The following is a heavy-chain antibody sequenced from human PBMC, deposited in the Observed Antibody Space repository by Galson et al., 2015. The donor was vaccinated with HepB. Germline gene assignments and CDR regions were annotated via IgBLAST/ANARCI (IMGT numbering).Heavy chain of an antibody. J-gene: IGHJ6*03. CDR3: AREGGYCSSTSCYTDYMDV. V-gene: IGHV3-30-3*01. CDR1: GFTFSSYA. CDR2: ISYDGSNK. D-gene: IGHD2-2*02. Sequence: SLRLSCAASGFTFSSYAMHWVRQAPGKGLEWVAVISYDGSNKYYADSVKGRFTISRDNSKNTLYLQMNSLRAEDTAVYYCAREGGYCSSTSCYTDYMDVWGKGTTVTVSS.